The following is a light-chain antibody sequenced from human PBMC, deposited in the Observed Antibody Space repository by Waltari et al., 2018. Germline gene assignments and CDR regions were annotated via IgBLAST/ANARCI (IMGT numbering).Light chain of an antibody. CDR1: SSAVGNYNL. Sequence: QSGLTQPASVSGSPGQSITISCTGTSSAVGNYNLVSWYQQYPRKAPKLMVYEFTKRASVFSNRFSCSKSGNTASLTIYGLQSEDEADYYCCSYAGLGIYVFGTGTKVTVL. CDR3: CSYAGLGIYV. J-gene: IGLJ1*01. V-gene: IGLV2-23*02. CDR2: EFT.